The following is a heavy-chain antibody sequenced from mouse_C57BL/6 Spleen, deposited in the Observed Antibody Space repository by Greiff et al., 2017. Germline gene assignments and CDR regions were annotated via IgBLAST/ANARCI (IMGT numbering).Heavy chain of an antibody. J-gene: IGHJ2*01. V-gene: IGHV10-1*01. CDR2: IRSKSNNYAT. CDR3: VRGALDFDY. Sequence: EVQLLESGGGLVQPNGSLKLSCAASGFSFNTSAMNLVRQAPGKGLEWVARIRSKSNNYATYYADSVKDRFTISRDDSESMLYLQMNNLKTEDTAMYCCVRGALDFDYWGQGTTLTVSS. CDR1: GFSFNTSA.